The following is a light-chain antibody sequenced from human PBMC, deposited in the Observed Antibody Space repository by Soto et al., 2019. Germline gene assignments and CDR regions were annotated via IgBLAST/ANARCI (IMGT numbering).Light chain of an antibody. CDR1: QSISSW. J-gene: IGKJ4*01. Sequence: DIQMTQPPSTLSASVGDRVTITCRASQSISSWLAWYQQKPGKAPKLLIYKASSLESGVPSRFSGSGSGTEFTLTISSLQPDDFATYYCQQYNSNPLTFGGGTKVEIK. CDR3: QQYNSNPLT. CDR2: KAS. V-gene: IGKV1-5*03.